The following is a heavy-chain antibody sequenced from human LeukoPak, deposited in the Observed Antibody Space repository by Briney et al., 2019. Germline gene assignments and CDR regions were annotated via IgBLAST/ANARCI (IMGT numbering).Heavy chain of an antibody. Sequence: NASQTLSLTCTVSGGSISSGSYYWSWIRQPAGKGLEWIGRIYTSGSTNYNPSLKSRVTMSVDTSKNQFSLKLSSVTAADTAVYYCAGSVRYYYDSSGYLKFDYWGQGTLVTVSS. CDR2: IYTSGST. J-gene: IGHJ4*02. CDR3: AGSVRYYYDSSGYLKFDY. V-gene: IGHV4-61*02. D-gene: IGHD3-22*01. CDR1: GGSISSGSYY.